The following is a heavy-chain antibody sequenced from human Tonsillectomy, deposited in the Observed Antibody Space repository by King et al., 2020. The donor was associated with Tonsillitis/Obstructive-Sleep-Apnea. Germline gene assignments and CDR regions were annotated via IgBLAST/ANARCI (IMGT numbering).Heavy chain of an antibody. J-gene: IGHJ2*01. CDR2: IYYSGST. CDR3: ASTGDRSFWYFAL. D-gene: IGHD7-27*01. CDR1: GGSVTSDSYY. V-gene: IGHV4-61*01. Sequence: VQLQESGPGLVKPSETLSLTCTVSGGSVTSDSYYWSWIRQPPGKGLEWIGFIYYSGSTNQNPSLKSRVTISVDTSKNQFSLNLSSVTAADTAVYYCASTGDRSFWYFALWGRGTLVTVSS.